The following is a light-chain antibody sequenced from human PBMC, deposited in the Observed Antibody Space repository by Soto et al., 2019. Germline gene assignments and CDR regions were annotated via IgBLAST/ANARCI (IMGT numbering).Light chain of an antibody. V-gene: IGLV1-40*01. J-gene: IGLJ1*01. CDR3: QSYDSSLSGSRV. CDR1: SSNIGAGYD. Sequence: QSVLTQPPSVSGAPGQRVTISCTGSSSNIGAGYDVHWYQQLPGTAPKLLIYHNSNRPSGGPDRFSGSKSGTSASLAITGLQAEDEADYYCQSYDSSLSGSRVFGTGTKVTVL. CDR2: HNS.